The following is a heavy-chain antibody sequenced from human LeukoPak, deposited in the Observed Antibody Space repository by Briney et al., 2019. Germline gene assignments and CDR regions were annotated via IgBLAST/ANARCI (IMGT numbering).Heavy chain of an antibody. CDR3: ARSRIAAAAGYYYYYMDV. Sequence: GASVKVSCNASGYTFTGYYMHWVRQAPGQGLEWMGRINPNSGGTNYAQKFQGRVTMTRDTSISTAYMELSRLRSDDTAVYYCARSRIAAAAGYYYYYMDVWGKGTTVTVSS. V-gene: IGHV1-2*06. CDR1: GYTFTGYY. J-gene: IGHJ6*03. D-gene: IGHD6-13*01. CDR2: INPNSGGT.